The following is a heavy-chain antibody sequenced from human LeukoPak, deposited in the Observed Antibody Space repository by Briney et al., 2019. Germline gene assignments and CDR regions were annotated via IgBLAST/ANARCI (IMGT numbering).Heavy chain of an antibody. V-gene: IGHV3-48*01. D-gene: IGHD5-18*01. CDR1: GFTFSSYS. CDR2: ISSSSSTI. Sequence: PGGSLRLSCAASGFTFSSYSMNWVRQAPGKGLEWVSYISSSSSTIYYADSVKGRFTISRDNAKNSLYLQMNSLRAEDTAVYYCARDAGYSYGFYWGQGTLVTVSS. J-gene: IGHJ4*02. CDR3: ARDAGYSYGFY.